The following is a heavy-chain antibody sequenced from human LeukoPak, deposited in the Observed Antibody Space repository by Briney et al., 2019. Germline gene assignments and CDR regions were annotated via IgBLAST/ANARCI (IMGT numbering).Heavy chain of an antibody. J-gene: IGHJ6*02. CDR2: IWYDGTDK. CDR3: ARSGSTYYYGMDV. Sequence: GRSLRLTCAASGFTFSSYVMHWVRQGPGKGLEWVTCIWYDGTDKNYADSVKGRFTISRDNSKNTLYLQMNSLRAEDTAVYYCARSGSTYYYGMDVWGQGTTVTVSS. V-gene: IGHV3-33*01. D-gene: IGHD3-10*01. CDR1: GFTFSSYV.